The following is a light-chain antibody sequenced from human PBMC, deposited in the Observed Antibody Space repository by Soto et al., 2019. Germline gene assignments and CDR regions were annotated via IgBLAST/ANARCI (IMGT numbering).Light chain of an antibody. CDR3: QQYAAYPLT. CDR1: ESMVSC. Sequence: DIQMTQSPSTLSASVGDRVTITCRASESMVSCLAWYQQKPGKAPKLLLYEASSLESGVPSRFSGIGYGTELTLTISSLQPDDFATYSYQQYAAYPLTFGGGTKVEIK. CDR2: EAS. J-gene: IGKJ4*01. V-gene: IGKV1-5*03.